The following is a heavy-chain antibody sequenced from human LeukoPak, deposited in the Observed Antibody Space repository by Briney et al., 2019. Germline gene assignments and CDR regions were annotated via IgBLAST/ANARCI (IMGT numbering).Heavy chain of an antibody. J-gene: IGHJ5*02. CDR3: AKSGGVRFDP. CDR2: ISGRDGST. D-gene: IGHD3-10*01. Sequence: GGSLRLSCAASGFTFSSYGMHWLRHAPGKGLEWVSAISGRDGSTKYADTVKGRFTISSDTSTNTLYMQMKSLRADDTSVYYCAKSGGVRFDPWGQGILVTVSS. CDR1: GFTFSSYG. V-gene: IGHV3-23*01.